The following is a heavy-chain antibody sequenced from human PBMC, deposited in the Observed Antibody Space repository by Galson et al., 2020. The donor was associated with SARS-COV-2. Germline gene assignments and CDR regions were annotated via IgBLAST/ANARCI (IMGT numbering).Heavy chain of an antibody. V-gene: IGHV4-34*01. J-gene: IGHJ5*02. CDR1: GGTFTGYS. CDR2: VAHTGNI. Sequence: SETLSLTCTVHGGTFTGYSWHWIRQSPGKGLEWIGEVAHTGNINYNPSLKSRVTISEESSKRQFSLKVISVTAADTALDFCVRGRPAPNVALMPDPDHWGQGTLVTISS. CDR3: VRGRPAPNVALMPDPDH. D-gene: IGHD2-21*01.